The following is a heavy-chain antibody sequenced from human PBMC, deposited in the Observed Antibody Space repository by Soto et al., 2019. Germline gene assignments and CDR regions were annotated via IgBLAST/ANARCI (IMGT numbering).Heavy chain of an antibody. CDR1: GFTFTRYS. V-gene: IGHV3-21*06. CDR3: ARESEDLPSNYDY. CDR2: ISSTTNYI. Sequence: LRLSFAASGFTFTRYSMNWVRQAPGKGLEWVSSISSTTNYIYYGDSMKGRFTISRDNAKNSLYLEMNSLRAEDTAVYYCARESEDLPSNYDYWGQGTLVTVST. J-gene: IGHJ4*02.